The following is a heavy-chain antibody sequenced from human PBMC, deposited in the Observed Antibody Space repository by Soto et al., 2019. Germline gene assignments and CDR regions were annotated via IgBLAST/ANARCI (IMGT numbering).Heavy chain of an antibody. CDR3: ARDPAGVNWFDP. Sequence: ASVKVSCKASGYTFTGYYMHWVGQAPGQGLEWMGWINPNSGGTNYAQKFQGRVTMTRDTSISTAYMELSRLRSDDTAVYYCARDPAGVNWFDPWGQGTLVTVSS. CDR2: INPNSGGT. D-gene: IGHD3-10*01. V-gene: IGHV1-2*02. CDR1: GYTFTGYY. J-gene: IGHJ5*02.